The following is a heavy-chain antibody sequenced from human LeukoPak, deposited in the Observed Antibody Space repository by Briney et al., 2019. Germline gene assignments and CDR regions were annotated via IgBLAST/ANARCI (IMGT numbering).Heavy chain of an antibody. Sequence: PGGSLRLSCVASGFSFSGYSMNWVRQAPAKGLEWVSSISSSSSNLYYADSVKGRFTISRDNAKNSVYLQINPLRVEDTAVYYCARDPPGVRDAFDIWGHGTMVTVSS. D-gene: IGHD2-8*01. CDR1: GFSFSGYS. CDR2: ISSSSSNL. V-gene: IGHV3-48*01. J-gene: IGHJ3*02. CDR3: ARDPPGVRDAFDI.